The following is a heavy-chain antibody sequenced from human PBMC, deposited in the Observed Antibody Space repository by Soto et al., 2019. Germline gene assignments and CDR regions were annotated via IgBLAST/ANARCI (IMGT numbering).Heavy chain of an antibody. Sequence: GGSLRLSCAASGFTFRDYYMSWIRQAPGKGLEWVSYISSSGSTIYYADSVKGRFTISRDNAKNSLYLQMNSLRAEDTAVYYCARWSGSKTRNYFDYLGPGNPGHRLL. D-gene: IGHD1-26*01. CDR1: GFTFRDYY. CDR2: ISSSGSTI. J-gene: IGHJ4*02. CDR3: ARWSGSKTRNYFDY. V-gene: IGHV3-11*01.